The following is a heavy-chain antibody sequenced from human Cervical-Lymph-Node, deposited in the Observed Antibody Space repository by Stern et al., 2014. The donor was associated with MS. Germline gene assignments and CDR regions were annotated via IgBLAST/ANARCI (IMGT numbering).Heavy chain of an antibody. Sequence: EVQLVESGGGVIQPGGSLRLSCTASGFTVSREYMTSVRQAPGKGLEWVSLITNVGSTFYTDSVKGRFTISRDDSKNTVYLHMTSLRAEDTAMYYCARDTSSPERSDWWGQGTLVTVSS. CDR3: ARDTSSPERSDW. CDR1: GFTVSREY. D-gene: IGHD1-1*01. V-gene: IGHV3-53*01. CDR2: ITNVGST. J-gene: IGHJ4*02.